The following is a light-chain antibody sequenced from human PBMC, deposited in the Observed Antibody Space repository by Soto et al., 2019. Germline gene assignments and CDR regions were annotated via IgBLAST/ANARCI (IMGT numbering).Light chain of an antibody. J-gene: IGKJ4*01. CDR1: QGISSY. V-gene: IGKV1-9*01. CDR2: AAS. Sequence: DIQLTQSPSYLSASVGDRVTITCRASQGISSYLAWYQQKPGKAPKLLIYAASTLQSGVPARFSDSGSATEFTLTISSLQPEDFATYYCQQLNTYPLTFGGGTKVEIK. CDR3: QQLNTYPLT.